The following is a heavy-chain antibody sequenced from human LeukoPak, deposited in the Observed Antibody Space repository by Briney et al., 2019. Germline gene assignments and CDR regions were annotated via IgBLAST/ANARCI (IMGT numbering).Heavy chain of an antibody. CDR1: GFTFSSYG. CDR2: ISGSGGST. V-gene: IGHV3-23*01. D-gene: IGHD2-2*01. CDR3: AKRFAGYCSSTSCYYFDY. Sequence: GGSLRLSCAASGFTFSSYGMSRVRQAPGKGLEWVSAISGSGGSTYYADSVKGRFTISRDNSKNTLYLQMNSLRAEDTAVYYCAKRFAGYCSSTSCYYFDYWGQGTLVTVSS. J-gene: IGHJ4*02.